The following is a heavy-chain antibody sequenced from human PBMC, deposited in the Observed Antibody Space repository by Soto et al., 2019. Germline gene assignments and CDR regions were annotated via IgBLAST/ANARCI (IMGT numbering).Heavy chain of an antibody. Sequence: QEQLVQSGAEVTKSGSSVKVSCKDTGGLFSSYAVSWVRQAPGQGLEWMGGIIPVFDTVYYAQKFQGRVTITGDESTHTAYMELSSLRSEHTATYYCARGGSGYVWFNEFWGQGTLVNVAS. CDR3: ARGGSGYVWFNEF. V-gene: IGHV1-69*01. J-gene: IGHJ4*02. D-gene: IGHD3-22*01. CDR1: GGLFSSYA. CDR2: IIPVFDTV.